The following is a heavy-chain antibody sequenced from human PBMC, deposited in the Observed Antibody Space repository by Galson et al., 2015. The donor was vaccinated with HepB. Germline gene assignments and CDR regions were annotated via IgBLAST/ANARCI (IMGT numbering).Heavy chain of an antibody. CDR1: GFTFNNYA. J-gene: IGHJ6*02. V-gene: IGHV3-30*04. CDR2: ISNDATNQ. D-gene: IGHD4-11*01. Sequence: SLRLSCAASGFTFNNYAMHWVRQAPGRGLEWVAVISNDATNQFYGDSVQGRFTISRDNSRNTLYLQMNSLKNGDTAVYYCARGIPRTTDYISKHYYYGMDVWGQGTPVTVSS. CDR3: ARGIPRTTDYISKHYYYGMDV.